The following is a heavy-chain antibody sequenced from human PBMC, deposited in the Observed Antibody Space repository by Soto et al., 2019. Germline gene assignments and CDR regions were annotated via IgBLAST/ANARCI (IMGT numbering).Heavy chain of an antibody. D-gene: IGHD3-16*01. CDR2: ISYDGSNK. V-gene: IGHV3-30-3*01. Sequence: QVQLVESGGGVVQPGRSLRLSCAASGFTFSSYAMHWVRQAPGKGLEWVAVISYDGSNKYYADSVKGRFTISRDNSKNTLYLQMYSLRAEDTAVYYCARGPLMPGGEYYYYGMDVWGQGTTVTVSS. CDR3: ARGPLMPGGEYYYYGMDV. J-gene: IGHJ6*02. CDR1: GFTFSSYA.